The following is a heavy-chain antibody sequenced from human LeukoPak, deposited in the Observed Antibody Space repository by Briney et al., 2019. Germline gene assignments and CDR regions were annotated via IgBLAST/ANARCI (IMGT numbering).Heavy chain of an antibody. CDR1: GIIFSSYA. J-gene: IGHJ3*02. Sequence: GGSLRLSCAASGIIFSSYAMSWVRQAPGKGLEWVSSINASGGRTYYADSVKGRFTISRDNSKNTLYLQMNSLRAEDTAVYYCARMGPVEYYYDSSVDAFDIWGQGTMVTVSS. CDR2: INASGGRT. V-gene: IGHV3-23*01. CDR3: ARMGPVEYYYDSSVDAFDI. D-gene: IGHD3-22*01.